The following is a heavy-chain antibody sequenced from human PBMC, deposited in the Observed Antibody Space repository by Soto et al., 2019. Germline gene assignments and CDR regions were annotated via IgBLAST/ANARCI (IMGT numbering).Heavy chain of an antibody. V-gene: IGHV4-59*08. D-gene: IGHD2-15*01. CDR3: ARFRMDDAFDI. CDR1: GGSISSYY. CDR2: IYYSGGT. Sequence: QVQLQESGPGLVKPSETLSLTCTVSGGSISSYYWSWIRQPPGKGLEWIGYIYYSGGTNYNPSLKSRVTISVDTSKNQFSLKLSSVTAADTAVYYCARFRMDDAFDIWGQGTMVTVSS. J-gene: IGHJ3*02.